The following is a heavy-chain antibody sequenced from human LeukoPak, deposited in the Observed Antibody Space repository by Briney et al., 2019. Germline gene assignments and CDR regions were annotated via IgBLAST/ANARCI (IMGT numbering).Heavy chain of an antibody. Sequence: GGSLRLSCAASGFTFSTHAMNWVRQAPGKGLEWVSAISGSGAGTYYADSVKGRFTISRDNSKNTLYLQMNSLRAEDTAVYYCAKGYDSSGYYYLQAFDMWGQGTMVTVSS. CDR3: AKGYDSSGYYYLQAFDM. CDR2: ISGSGAGT. D-gene: IGHD3-22*01. CDR1: GFTFSTHA. J-gene: IGHJ3*02. V-gene: IGHV3-23*01.